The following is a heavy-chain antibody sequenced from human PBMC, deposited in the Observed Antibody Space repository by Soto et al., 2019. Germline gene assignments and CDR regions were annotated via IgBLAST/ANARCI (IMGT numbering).Heavy chain of an antibody. CDR3: ARAHGMGATTLDD. CDR1: GFPISSGGHY. CDR2: IYYSGST. Sequence: TLCLTCTVSGFPISSGGHYWSWLRQHPGKGLEWIGYIYYSGSTYYNPSLKSRVTISVDTSKNQFSLKLSSVTAADRAVYYCARAHGMGATTLDDWGQGTLVTVSS. V-gene: IGHV4-31*03. D-gene: IGHD3-16*01. J-gene: IGHJ4*02.